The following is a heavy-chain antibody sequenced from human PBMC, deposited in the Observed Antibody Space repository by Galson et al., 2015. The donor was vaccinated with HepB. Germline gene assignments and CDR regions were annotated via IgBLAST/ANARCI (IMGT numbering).Heavy chain of an antibody. CDR2: ISYDGSNK. J-gene: IGHJ6*02. Sequence: SLRLSCAASGFTFSSYGMHWVRQAPGKGLEWVAVISYDGSNKYYADSVKGRFTISRDNSKNTLYLQMNSLRGEDTAVYYCARHDYYGMDVWGQGTTVTVSS. CDR1: GFTFSSYG. V-gene: IGHV3-30*03. CDR3: ARHDYYGMDV.